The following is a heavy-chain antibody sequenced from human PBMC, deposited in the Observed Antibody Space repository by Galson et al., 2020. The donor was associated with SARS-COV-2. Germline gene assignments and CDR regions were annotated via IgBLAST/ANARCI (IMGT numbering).Heavy chain of an antibody. J-gene: IGHJ5*02. D-gene: IGHD2-15*01. V-gene: IGHV1-18*01. Sequence: ASVKVSCKASGYTFTSYGISWVRQAPGQGLEWMGWISAYNGNTNYAQKLQGRVTMTTDTSTSTAYMELRSLRSDDTAVYYCALLYCSGGSCGWFDPWGQGTLVTVS. CDR2: ISAYNGNT. CDR1: GYTFTSYG. CDR3: ALLYCSGGSCGWFDP.